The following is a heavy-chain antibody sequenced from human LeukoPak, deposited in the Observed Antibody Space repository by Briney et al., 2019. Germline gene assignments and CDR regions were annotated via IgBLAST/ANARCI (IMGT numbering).Heavy chain of an antibody. J-gene: IGHJ4*02. CDR2: ISGSGGST. CDR3: AKDGRYYDSSGYYYVGYFDY. D-gene: IGHD3-22*01. V-gene: IGHV3-23*01. Sequence: GGSLRLSCAASGFTFSSYAMSWVRRAPGKGLEWVSAISGSGGSTYYADSVKGRFTISRDNSKNTLYLQMNSLRAEDTAVHYCAKDGRYYDSSGYYYVGYFDYWGQGTLVTVSS. CDR1: GFTFSSYA.